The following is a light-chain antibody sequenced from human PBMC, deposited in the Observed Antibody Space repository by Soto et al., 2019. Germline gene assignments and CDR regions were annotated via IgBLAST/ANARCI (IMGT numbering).Light chain of an antibody. CDR3: SSYTRSSTLV. J-gene: IGLJ3*02. CDR1: SSDVGGYNY. CDR2: EVS. Sequence: QSALTQPASVSGSPGQSITISCTGTSSDVGGYNYVSWYQHHPGKAPKLMIYEVSDRPSGVSNRFSGSKSGNVASLTISGLQAEDEADYYCSSYTRSSTLVFGGGTKLTVL. V-gene: IGLV2-14*01.